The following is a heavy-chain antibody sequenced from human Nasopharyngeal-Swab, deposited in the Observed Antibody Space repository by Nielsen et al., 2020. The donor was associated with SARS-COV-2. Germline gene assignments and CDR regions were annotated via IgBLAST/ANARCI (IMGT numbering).Heavy chain of an antibody. J-gene: IGHJ3*02. Sequence: GESLKISCAASGFTFSSYAMHWVRQAPGKGLEWVAFISNDGSRKYYVDSVKGRFTVSRGNFQNTLYLHMNSLRADDMAIYYCARDRGSGSRTDDAFDIWGQGTMVTVSS. D-gene: IGHD1-26*01. CDR1: GFTFSSYA. CDR3: ARDRGSGSRTDDAFDI. V-gene: IGHV3-30-3*01. CDR2: ISNDGSRK.